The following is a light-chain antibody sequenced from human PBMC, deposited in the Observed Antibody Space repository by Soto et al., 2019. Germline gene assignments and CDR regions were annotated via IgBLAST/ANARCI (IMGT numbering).Light chain of an antibody. Sequence: DIQMTQSPSFVSASVGDRVTISCRASQGITSWLAWYQQKPGKAPKLLIYAASTLQGGVPSRFSGSGSGTEFTLTISSLQPDDFATYYCQHYNSYSEAFGQGTKVDIK. CDR3: QHYNSYSEA. V-gene: IGKV1-5*01. CDR2: AAS. J-gene: IGKJ1*01. CDR1: QGITSW.